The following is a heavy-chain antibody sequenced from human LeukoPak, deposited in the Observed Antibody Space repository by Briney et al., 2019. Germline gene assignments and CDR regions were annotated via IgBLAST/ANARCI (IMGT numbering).Heavy chain of an antibody. Sequence: PGGSLRLSCAASGFTFSSYAMRWVRQARGKGLEWVSAISGSGVSTYYADSVKGRFTISRDNSKNTLYLQMNSLRAEDTAVYYCAKFLPTHIVVANYYFDYWGQGTLVTVSS. CDR3: AKFLPTHIVVANYYFDY. V-gene: IGHV3-23*01. J-gene: IGHJ4*02. CDR1: GFTFSSYA. D-gene: IGHD2-21*01. CDR2: ISGSGVST.